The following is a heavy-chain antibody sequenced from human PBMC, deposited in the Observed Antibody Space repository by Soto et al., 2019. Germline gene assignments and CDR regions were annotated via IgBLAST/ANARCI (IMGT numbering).Heavy chain of an antibody. V-gene: IGHV1-2*04. D-gene: IGHD3-10*01. CDR1: GYTFTGYY. Sequence: GASVKVSCKASGYTFTGYYMHWVRQAPGQGLEWMGWINPNSGGTNYAQKFQGWVTMTRDTSISTAYMELSRLRSDDTAVYYCARDLVVRGVMEGDYYGMDVWGQGTTVTVSS. CDR2: INPNSGGT. J-gene: IGHJ6*02. CDR3: ARDLVVRGVMEGDYYGMDV.